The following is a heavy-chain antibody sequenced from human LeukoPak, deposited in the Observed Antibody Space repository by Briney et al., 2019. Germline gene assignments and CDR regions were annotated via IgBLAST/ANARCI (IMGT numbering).Heavy chain of an antibody. V-gene: IGHV1-18*01. D-gene: IGHD1-26*01. CDR2: ITTYNGNT. Sequence: ASVKVSCKASGYTFTSYGISWVRQAPGQGLEWMGWITTYNGNTNYAQKLQGRVTMTTDTSTSTAYMELRSLRSDDTAVYYCARRSGGYYEGDYWGQGTVVTVSS. CDR3: ARRSGGYYEGDY. J-gene: IGHJ4*02. CDR1: GYTFTSYG.